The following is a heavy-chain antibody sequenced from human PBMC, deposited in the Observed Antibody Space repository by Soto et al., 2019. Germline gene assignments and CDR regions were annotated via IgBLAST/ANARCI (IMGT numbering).Heavy chain of an antibody. V-gene: IGHV1-69*13. CDR3: ASPTFEPWTHYYYGMDV. J-gene: IGHJ6*02. CDR1: GGTFSSYA. Sequence: ASVKVSCKASGGTFSSYAISWVRQAPGQGLEWMGGIIPIFGTANYAQKFQGRVTITADESTSTAYMELSSLRSEDTAVYYCASPTFEPWTHYYYGMDVWGQGTTVTVSS. CDR2: IIPIFGTA.